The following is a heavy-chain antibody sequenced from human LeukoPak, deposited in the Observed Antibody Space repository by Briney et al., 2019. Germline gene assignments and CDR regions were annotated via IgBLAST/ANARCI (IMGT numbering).Heavy chain of an antibody. CDR3: ARSIAAAGRPDY. CDR2: IYYSGST. CDR1: GGSISSYY. V-gene: IGHV4-59*08. Sequence: PSETLSLTCTVSGGSISSYYWSWIRQPPGKGLEWIGYIYYSGSTNYNPSLKSRVTISVDTSKNQFSLKLSSVTAADTAVYHCARSIAAAGRPDYWGQGTLVTVSS. D-gene: IGHD6-13*01. J-gene: IGHJ4*02.